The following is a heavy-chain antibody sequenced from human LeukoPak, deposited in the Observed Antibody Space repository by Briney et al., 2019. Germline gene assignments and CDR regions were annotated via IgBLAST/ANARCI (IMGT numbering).Heavy chain of an antibody. D-gene: IGHD3-10*01. J-gene: IGHJ5*01. CDR2: IIHSGGRS. CDR1: GFTFSNYV. Sequence: GGSLRLSCVASGFTFSNYVMNWIRQAPGKGLEWVSGIIHSGGRSYYADSVRGRFTISRDNSNNTLYLQISSLRVDDTAIYYCVKAGANDFYKGWFDSWGQGTLVTVSS. V-gene: IGHV3-23*01. CDR3: VKAGANDFYKGWFDS.